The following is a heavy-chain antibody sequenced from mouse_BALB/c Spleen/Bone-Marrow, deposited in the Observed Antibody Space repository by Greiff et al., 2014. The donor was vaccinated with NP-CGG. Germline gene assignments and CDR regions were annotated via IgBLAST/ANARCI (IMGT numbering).Heavy chain of an antibody. CDR3: ARYYYGFYFGY. CDR2: IDPANGNT. D-gene: IGHD1-1*01. CDR1: GFNIKDTY. J-gene: IGHJ2*01. V-gene: IGHV14-3*02. Sequence: VQLQQSGAELVKPGASVKLSCTASGFNIKDTYMHWVKQRPEQGLEWIGRIDPANGNTKYDPKFQGKATITADTSSNTAYLQLGSLTSEDTAVYYCARYYYGFYFGYWGQGTTLTVSS.